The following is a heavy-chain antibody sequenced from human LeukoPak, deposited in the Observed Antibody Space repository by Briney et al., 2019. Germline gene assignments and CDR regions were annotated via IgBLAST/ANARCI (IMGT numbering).Heavy chain of an antibody. D-gene: IGHD6-19*01. Sequence: SGTLSLTCAVSGGSISSSNWWNWVRQPPGKGLEWIGEIFHSGSTNYSPSLKSRVTISVDKSKNQFSLELGSVTAADTAVYYCARGMYSSGWSDAFDIWGQGTMVTVSS. J-gene: IGHJ3*02. CDR2: IFHSGST. V-gene: IGHV4-4*02. CDR1: GGSISSSNW. CDR3: ARGMYSSGWSDAFDI.